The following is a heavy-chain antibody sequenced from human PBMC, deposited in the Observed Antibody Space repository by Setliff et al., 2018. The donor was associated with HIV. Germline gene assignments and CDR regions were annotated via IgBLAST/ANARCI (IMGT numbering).Heavy chain of an antibody. CDR1: GGSVSSGSYY. V-gene: IGHV4-61*02. CDR2: IYTSGTT. CDR3: VTTDYFYGRNNFEY. Sequence: SETLSLTCTVSGGSVSSGSYYWSRIRQPVGKGLEWIGRIYTSGTTYYNPSLKSRVTLSVDPSKSQFSLKLTSVTAADTALYYCVTTDYFYGRNNFEYWGQGALVTVSS. D-gene: IGHD3-10*01. J-gene: IGHJ4*02.